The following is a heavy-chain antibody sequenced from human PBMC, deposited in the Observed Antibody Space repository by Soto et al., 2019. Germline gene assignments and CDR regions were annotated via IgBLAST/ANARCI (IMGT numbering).Heavy chain of an antibody. CDR3: ARHVPAAGYYYGMDV. Sequence: QVQLVQSGAEVKKPGSSVKVSCKASGGTFSSYAISWVRQAPGQGLEWMGGIIPIFGTANYAQKFQGRVTXPXXXSXXTADRERSSLRSEDTAVYYCARHVPAAGYYYGMDVWGQGTTVTVSS. D-gene: IGHD2-2*01. J-gene: IGHJ6*02. V-gene: IGHV1-69*05. CDR1: GGTFSSYA. CDR2: IIPIFGTA.